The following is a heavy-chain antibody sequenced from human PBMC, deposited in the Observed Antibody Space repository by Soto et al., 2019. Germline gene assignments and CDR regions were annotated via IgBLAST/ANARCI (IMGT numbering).Heavy chain of an antibody. CDR2: IYHSGST. CDR3: ARGGGYTFDY. Sequence: LCGGSISSGGYSWSWIRQPPGKGLEWIGYIYHSGSTYYNPSLKSRVTISVDRSKNQFSLKLSSVTAADTAVYYCARGGGYTFDYWGQGTLVTVSS. V-gene: IGHV4-30-2*01. D-gene: IGHD3-16*01. J-gene: IGHJ4*02. CDR1: GGSISSGGYS.